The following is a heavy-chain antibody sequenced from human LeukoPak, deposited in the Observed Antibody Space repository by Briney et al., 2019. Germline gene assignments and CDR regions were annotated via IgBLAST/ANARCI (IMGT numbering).Heavy chain of an antibody. CDR2: INPSGGST. D-gene: IGHD6-13*01. Sequence: ASVKVSCKASGYTFTSYYMHWVRQAPGQGLEWMGIINPSGGSTSYAQKFQGRVTMTRDTSTSTVYMERSSLRSEDTAVYYCARDTRGRSSWYYDPPYYYYGMDVWGQGTTVTVSS. J-gene: IGHJ6*02. CDR1: GYTFTSYY. V-gene: IGHV1-46*03. CDR3: ARDTRGRSSWYYDPPYYYYGMDV.